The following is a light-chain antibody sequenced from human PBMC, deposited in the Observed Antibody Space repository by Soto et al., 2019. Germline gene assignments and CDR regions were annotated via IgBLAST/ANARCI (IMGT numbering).Light chain of an antibody. J-gene: IGKJ1*01. CDR3: QQSYSTPQT. CDR1: QSIGKH. V-gene: IGKV1-39*01. CDR2: SVS. Sequence: DIQMTQSPSSLSASVGDTVTITCRASQSIGKHLNWYQQKPGKAPKFLIYSVSSLQSGVPSRFSGSGSGTDFTLTISGLQPEDVATYYCQQSYSTPQTFGQGTKVEIK.